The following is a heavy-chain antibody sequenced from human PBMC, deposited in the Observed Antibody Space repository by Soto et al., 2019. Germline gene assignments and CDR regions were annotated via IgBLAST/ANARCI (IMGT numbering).Heavy chain of an antibody. CDR3: AKGWDPDGHGYISSWFGY. Sequence: GGSLRLACAASGFTFSSYAMSWVRQAPGKGVEWVSAISGSGGSTYYADSVKGRFTISRDNSKNTLYLQMNSLRAEDTAVYYFAKGWDPDGHGYISSWFGYWGQGTLVTVS. CDR2: ISGSGGST. D-gene: IGHD6-13*01. V-gene: IGHV3-23*01. J-gene: IGHJ5*01. CDR1: GFTFSSYA.